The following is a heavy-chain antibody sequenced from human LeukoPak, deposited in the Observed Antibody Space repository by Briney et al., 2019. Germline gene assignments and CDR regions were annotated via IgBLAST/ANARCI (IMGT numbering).Heavy chain of an antibody. CDR3: AKLPRITIPVDY. J-gene: IGHJ4*02. V-gene: IGHV3-21*01. CDR1: GFTFSSYN. D-gene: IGHD3-3*01. CDR2: ISSSSSYI. Sequence: GGSLRLSCAASGFTFSSYNMNWVRQAPGRGLEWVSSISSSSSYIYYADSVKGRFTISRDNAKNSLYLQMNSLRAEDTAVYYCAKLPRITIPVDYWGQGTLVTVSS.